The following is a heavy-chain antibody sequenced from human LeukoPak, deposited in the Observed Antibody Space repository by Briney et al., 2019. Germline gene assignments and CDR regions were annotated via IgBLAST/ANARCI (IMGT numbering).Heavy chain of an antibody. CDR1: GGSISSYY. Sequence: SETLSLTCTVSGGSISSYYWSWIRQPAGKGLEWIGCIYPGGSTNYNPSLKSRVSISVDTSNNQFSLKLSSVTAADTAVYYCARQVPGGVVIASHLDYWGQGILVTVSS. CDR2: IYPGGST. CDR3: ARQVPGGVVIASHLDY. V-gene: IGHV4-4*08. J-gene: IGHJ4*02. D-gene: IGHD2-21*01.